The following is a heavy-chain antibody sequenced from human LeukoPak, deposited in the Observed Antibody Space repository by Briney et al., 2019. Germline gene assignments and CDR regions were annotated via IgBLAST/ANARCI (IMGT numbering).Heavy chain of an antibody. V-gene: IGHV1-69*04. J-gene: IGHJ4*02. CDR1: GGTFNNYA. CDR3: ATEPSRSYSFDHLDF. D-gene: IGHD5-12*01. Sequence: ASVKVSCKTSGGTFNNYAISWVRQAPGQGLEGMGRVVPMFGIRNYPQTFRGRVNITADKATNTVYMELRSLRAGDTAIYYCATEPSRSYSFDHLDFWGLGTPVTVSS. CDR2: VVPMFGIR.